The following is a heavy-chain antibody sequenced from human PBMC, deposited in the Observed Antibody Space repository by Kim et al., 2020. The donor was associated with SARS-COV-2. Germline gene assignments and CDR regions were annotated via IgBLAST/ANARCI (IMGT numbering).Heavy chain of an antibody. D-gene: IGHD3-10*01. CDR3: ARDSYYYASGTYIGGFD. V-gene: IGHV3-11*05. CDR1: GFTFSDYY. CDR2: ISSSGGYT. Sequence: GGSLRLSCAASGFTFSDYYIIWIRQAPGKGLEWVSYISSSGGYTNYADSVKGRFTISRDNAMNSLYLQMKNLRAADTAVDYCARDSYYYASGTYIGGFD. J-gene: IGHJ3*02.